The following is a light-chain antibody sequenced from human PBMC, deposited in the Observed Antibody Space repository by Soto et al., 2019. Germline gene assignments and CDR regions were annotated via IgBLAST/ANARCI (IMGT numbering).Light chain of an antibody. CDR2: DVS. CDR3: SSYTSSSIRYV. J-gene: IGLJ1*01. Sequence: QSVLTQPASVSGAPGQSITLSCTGTSSDVGGYNYVSWYQQHPGKAPKLMIYDVSNRPSGVSSRFSGSKSGNTASLTISGLQAEDEADYYCSSYTSSSIRYVFGTGTKVTVL. V-gene: IGLV2-14*01. CDR1: SSDVGGYNY.